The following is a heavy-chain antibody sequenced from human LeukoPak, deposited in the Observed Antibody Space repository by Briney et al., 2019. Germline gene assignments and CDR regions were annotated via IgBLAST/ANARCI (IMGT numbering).Heavy chain of an antibody. V-gene: IGHV4-31*03. CDR2: IYYSGST. CDR1: GGSISSGGYY. D-gene: IGHD3-16*01. CDR3: ARAGGFFSPFGY. J-gene: IGHJ4*02. Sequence: PSETLSLTCTVPGGSISSGGYYWSWIRQHPGKGLEWIGYIYYSGSTYYNPSLKSRVTISVDTSKNQFSLKLSSVTAADTAVYYCARAGGFFSPFGYWGQGTLVTVSS.